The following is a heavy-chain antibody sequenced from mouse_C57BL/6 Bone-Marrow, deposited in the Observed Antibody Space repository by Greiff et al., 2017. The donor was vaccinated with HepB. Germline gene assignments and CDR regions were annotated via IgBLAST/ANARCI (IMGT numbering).Heavy chain of an antibody. CDR3: TRRYGSSYGVDY. V-gene: IGHV1-15*01. Sequence: VKLQESGAELVRPGASVTLSCKASGYTFTDYEMHWVKQTPVHGLEWIGAIDPETGGTAYNQKFKGKAILTADKSSSTAYMELRSLTSEDSAVYYCTRRYGSSYGVDYWGQGTTLTVSS. D-gene: IGHD1-1*01. J-gene: IGHJ2*01. CDR2: IDPETGGT. CDR1: GYTFTDYE.